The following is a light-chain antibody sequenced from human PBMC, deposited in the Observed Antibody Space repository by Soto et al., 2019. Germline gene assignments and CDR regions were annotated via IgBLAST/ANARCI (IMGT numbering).Light chain of an antibody. CDR1: QSISSW. CDR3: QQYNTYST. CDR2: DAS. J-gene: IGKJ1*01. V-gene: IGKV1-5*01. Sequence: IPIAQSPSTVSASVAGRVTITCRASQSISSWLAWYQQKPGKAPKLLIYDASTLESGVPSRFSGSGSGTEFTLTISGLQPDDFATYYCQQYNTYSTFGRGTKVDIK.